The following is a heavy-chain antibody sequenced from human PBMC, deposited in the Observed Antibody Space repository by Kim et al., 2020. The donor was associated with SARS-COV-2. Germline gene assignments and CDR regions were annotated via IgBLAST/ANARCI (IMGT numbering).Heavy chain of an antibody. Sequence: AQKFKGRVTMTADDSTSTAYMELSSLRSEDTAVYYCARTYSGYDFGWFDPWGQGTLVTVSS. J-gene: IGHJ5*02. D-gene: IGHD5-12*01. V-gene: IGHV1-69*01. CDR3: ARTYSGYDFGWFDP.